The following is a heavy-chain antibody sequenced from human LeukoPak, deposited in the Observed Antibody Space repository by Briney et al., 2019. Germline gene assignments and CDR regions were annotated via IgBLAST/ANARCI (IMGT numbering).Heavy chain of an antibody. Sequence: ASVKVSCKASGYTFTSYGISWVRQAPGQGLEWTGWISAYNGNTNYAQKLQGRVTMTTDTSTSTAYMELRSLRSDDTAVYYCARDSSRVLRFLEWLPYYYYGMDVWGQGTTVTVSS. J-gene: IGHJ6*02. CDR3: ARDSSRVLRFLEWLPYYYYGMDV. V-gene: IGHV1-18*01. CDR1: GYTFTSYG. D-gene: IGHD3-3*01. CDR2: ISAYNGNT.